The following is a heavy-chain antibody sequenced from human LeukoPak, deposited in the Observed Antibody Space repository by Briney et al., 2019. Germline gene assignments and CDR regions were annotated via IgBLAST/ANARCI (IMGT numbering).Heavy chain of an antibody. Sequence: GESLKISCKGSGYSFTSYWIGWVRQMPGKGLEWMGIIYPGDSDTRYSPSFQGQVTISADKSISTAYLQWSSLKASDTAMYYCARQSRPSNRGYPWLYWGQGTLVTVSS. CDR2: IYPGDSDT. CDR1: GYSFTSYW. D-gene: IGHD3-22*01. J-gene: IGHJ4*02. CDR3: ARQSRPSNRGYPWLY. V-gene: IGHV5-51*01.